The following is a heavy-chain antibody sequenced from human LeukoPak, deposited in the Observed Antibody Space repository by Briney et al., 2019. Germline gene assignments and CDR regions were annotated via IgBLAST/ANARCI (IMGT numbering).Heavy chain of an antibody. V-gene: IGHV4-61*02. CDR3: ARDPERWLQYGGDY. Sequence: PSQTLSLTCTVSGGSISSGSYYWSWIRQPAGKGLEWIGRIYTSRSSNYNPSLKSRVTISVDTSKNQFSLKLSSVTAADTAVYYCARDPERWLQYGGDYWGQGTLVTVSS. CDR1: GGSISSGSYY. D-gene: IGHD5-24*01. CDR2: IYTSRSS. J-gene: IGHJ4*02.